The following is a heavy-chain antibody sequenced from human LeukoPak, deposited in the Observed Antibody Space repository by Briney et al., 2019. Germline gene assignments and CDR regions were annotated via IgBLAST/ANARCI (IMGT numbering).Heavy chain of an antibody. CDR1: GGSISSGSYY. D-gene: IGHD3-10*01. CDR3: ARGMSITMVRGVPYFDY. V-gene: IGHV4-61*01. CDR2: IYYSGST. Sequence: SETLSLTCTVSGGSISSGSYYWSWIRQPPGKGLEWIGYIYYSGSTNYNPSLKSRVTISVDTSKNQFSLKLSSVTAADTAVYYCARGMSITMVRGVPYFDYWGQGTLVTVSS. J-gene: IGHJ4*02.